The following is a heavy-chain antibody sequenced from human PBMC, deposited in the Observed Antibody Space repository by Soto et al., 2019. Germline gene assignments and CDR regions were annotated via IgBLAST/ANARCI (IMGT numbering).Heavy chain of an antibody. V-gene: IGHV4-59*01. D-gene: IGHD3-16*02. Sequence: SETLSLTCTVSGGSISSYYWSWIRQPPGKGLEWIGYIYYSGSTNYNPSLKSRVTISVDTSKNQFSLKLSSVTAADTAVYYFAGLEGDYVWGSYRYTYAFDIWGQGTMVTVSS. CDR2: IYYSGST. CDR3: AGLEGDYVWGSYRYTYAFDI. J-gene: IGHJ3*02. CDR1: GGSISSYY.